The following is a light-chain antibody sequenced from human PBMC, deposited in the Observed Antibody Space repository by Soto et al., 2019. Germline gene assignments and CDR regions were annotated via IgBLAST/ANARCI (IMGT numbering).Light chain of an antibody. V-gene: IGKV1-8*01. J-gene: IGKJ1*01. CDR2: AAS. CDR3: QQYYSYPRT. CDR1: QGISSY. Sequence: QAPSSFSASTGDRVTITCRASQGISSYLAWYQQKPGKAPKLLIYAASTLQSGVPSRFSGSGSGTDFTLTISCLQSEDFATYYCQQYYSYPRTFGQGTKVDIK.